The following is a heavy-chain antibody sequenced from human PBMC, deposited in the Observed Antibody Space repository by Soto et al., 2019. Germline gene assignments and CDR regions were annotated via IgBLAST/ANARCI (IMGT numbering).Heavy chain of an antibody. CDR1: GGSFSGYY. CDR3: ARVGAFGYCSSTSCYYPRNWFDP. V-gene: IGHV4-34*01. Sequence: PSETLSLTCAVYGGSFSGYYWSWIRQPPGKGLEWIGEINHSGSTNYNPSLKSRVTISVDTSKNQFSLKLSSVTAADTAVYYCARVGAFGYCSSTSCYYPRNWFDPWGQGTLVTVSS. CDR2: INHSGST. J-gene: IGHJ5*02. D-gene: IGHD2-2*01.